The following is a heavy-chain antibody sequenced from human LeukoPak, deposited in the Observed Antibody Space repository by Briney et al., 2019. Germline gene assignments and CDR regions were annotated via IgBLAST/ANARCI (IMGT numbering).Heavy chain of an antibody. CDR2: IIPILGIA. V-gene: IGHV1-69*04. J-gene: IGHJ4*02. D-gene: IGHD4-17*01. CDR3: ARGDYGDFHFDY. Sequence: ASVKVSCKASVYTFTSYGISWVRQAPGQGLEWMGRIIPILGIANYAQKFQGRVTITADKSTSTAYMELSSLRSEDTAVYYCARGDYGDFHFDYWGQGTLVTVSS. CDR1: VYTFTSYG.